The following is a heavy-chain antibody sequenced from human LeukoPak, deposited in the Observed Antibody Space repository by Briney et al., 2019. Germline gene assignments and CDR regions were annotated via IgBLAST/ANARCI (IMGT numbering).Heavy chain of an antibody. J-gene: IGHJ4*02. CDR3: ARDPSYGSGSY. CDR1: GFTFSTYS. Sequence: GGSLRLSCAASGFTFSTYSMNWVRQAPGKGLEWVSSISSSGTYIYYADSVKGRFTISRDNAKNSLDLQMNSPRAEDTAVYYCARDPSYGSGSYWGQGTLVTVSS. V-gene: IGHV3-21*01. D-gene: IGHD6-19*01. CDR2: ISSSGTYI.